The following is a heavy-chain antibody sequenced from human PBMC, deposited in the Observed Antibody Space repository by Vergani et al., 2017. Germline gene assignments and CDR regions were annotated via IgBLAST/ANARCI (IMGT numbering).Heavy chain of an antibody. V-gene: IGHV3-21*01. CDR3: ARGELWLVPMGYFDY. CDR2: ISSSSSYI. J-gene: IGHJ4*02. D-gene: IGHD6-19*01. Sequence: VQLVESGGAWVNPGGSLKLSCEPPGLTFSSYSMNGVRQAPGKGLEWVSSISSSSSYIYYADSVKGRFTISRDNAKNSLYLQMNSLRAEDTAVYYCARGELWLVPMGYFDYWGQGTLVTVSS. CDR1: GLTFSSYS.